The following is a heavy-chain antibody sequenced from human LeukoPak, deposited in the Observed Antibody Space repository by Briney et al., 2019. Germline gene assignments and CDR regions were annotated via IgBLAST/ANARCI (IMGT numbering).Heavy chain of an antibody. CDR1: GFTVSTNY. CDR2: IYSRGNT. V-gene: IGHV3-66*01. CDR3: ARGGPEDAFDI. Sequence: GGSLRLSCAASGFTVSTNYMSWVRQAPGKGLEWVSVIYSRGNTYYADSVKGRFTISRDNSMNTLYLQMNSLSDDDAAVYYCARGGPEDAFDIWGLGTVVTVSS. D-gene: IGHD1-14*01. J-gene: IGHJ3*02.